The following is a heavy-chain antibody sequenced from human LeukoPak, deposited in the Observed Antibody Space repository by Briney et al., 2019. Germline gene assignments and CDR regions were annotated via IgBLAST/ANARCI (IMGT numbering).Heavy chain of an antibody. J-gene: IGHJ3*02. CDR3: ARDRVLNGIARRDAFDI. D-gene: IGHD2-8*02. CDR1: GGSFSGYY. CDR2: INHSGST. Sequence: SETLSLTCAVYGGSFSGYYWSWIRQPPGKGLEWIGEINHSGSTNYNPSLKSRVTISVDTSKNQFSLKLSSVTAADTAVYYCARDRVLNGIARRDAFDIWGQGTMVTVSS. V-gene: IGHV4-34*01.